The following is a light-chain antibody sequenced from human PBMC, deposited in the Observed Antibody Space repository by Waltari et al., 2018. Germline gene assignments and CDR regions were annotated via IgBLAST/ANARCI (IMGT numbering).Light chain of an antibody. V-gene: IGKV1-39*01. Sequence: DIQMTQSPSSLSASIGDRVTITCRASQSLSNYLNWYQQKPGKAPNLLIYAASSLQSGVPSRFSGSGSGTDFTLTINSLHPEDLATYYCQQSYSTPYTFGQGTKLEIK. CDR2: AAS. J-gene: IGKJ2*01. CDR1: QSLSNY. CDR3: QQSYSTPYT.